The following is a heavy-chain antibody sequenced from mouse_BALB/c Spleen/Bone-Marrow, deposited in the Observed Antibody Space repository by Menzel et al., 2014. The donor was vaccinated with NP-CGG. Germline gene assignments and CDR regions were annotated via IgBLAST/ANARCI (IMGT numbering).Heavy chain of an antibody. Sequence: QVQLQQSGAELVKPGASVKLSCRASGYTFTTYWMHWVKQRPGQGLEWIGEINPSDGRTNYNEKFKSKATLTVDKSSSTAYIQPSSLTSEDSAVYNCASAYGYDAGFAWFVYWGQGTPVTVSA. CDR2: INPSDGRT. D-gene: IGHD2-14*01. CDR1: GYTFTTYW. V-gene: IGHV1S81*02. CDR3: ASAYGYDAGFAWFVY. J-gene: IGHJ3*01.